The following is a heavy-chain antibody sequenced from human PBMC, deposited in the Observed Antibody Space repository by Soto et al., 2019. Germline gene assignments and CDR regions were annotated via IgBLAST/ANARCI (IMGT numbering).Heavy chain of an antibody. CDR2: IYYSGST. V-gene: IGHV4-39*01. D-gene: IGHD2-15*01. CDR3: ARQIRHCAAYANY. Sequence: PSETLSLTCTVSGGSISSSSYYWGWNRQPPGKGLEWIGSIYYSGSTYYNPSLKSRVTISVDTSKNQFSLKLSSVTAADPAVYYCARQIRHCAAYANYWGQGTLVTVSP. CDR1: GGSISSSSYY. J-gene: IGHJ4*02.